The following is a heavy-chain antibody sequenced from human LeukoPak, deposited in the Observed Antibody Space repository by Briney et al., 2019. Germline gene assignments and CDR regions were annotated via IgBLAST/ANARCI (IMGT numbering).Heavy chain of an antibody. J-gene: IGHJ4*02. CDR1: GFTFSSYA. Sequence: PGGSLRLSCAASGFTFSSYAMHWVRQAPGKGLEWVAVISYDGSNKYYVDSVKGRFTISRDNSKNTLYLQTNSLRAEDTAVYYCARSLRITMIATYWGQGTLVTVSS. V-gene: IGHV3-30-3*01. D-gene: IGHD3-22*01. CDR3: ARSLRITMIATY. CDR2: ISYDGSNK.